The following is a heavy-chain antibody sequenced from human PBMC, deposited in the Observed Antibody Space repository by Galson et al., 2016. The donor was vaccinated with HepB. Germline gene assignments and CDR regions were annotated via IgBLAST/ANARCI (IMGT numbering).Heavy chain of an antibody. J-gene: IGHJ4*02. CDR2: IVPFFGST. V-gene: IGHV1-69*13. Sequence: VKVSCKASGVIFNNYVFSWVRQAPGQGLEWMGGIVPFFGSTNSSQKFQGRVTITADESTSTAVMELTSLRSEDTALYYRATSPIVGATPDNWGQGTLVTVSS. CDR3: ATSPIVGATPDN. CDR1: GVIFNNYV. D-gene: IGHD1-26*01.